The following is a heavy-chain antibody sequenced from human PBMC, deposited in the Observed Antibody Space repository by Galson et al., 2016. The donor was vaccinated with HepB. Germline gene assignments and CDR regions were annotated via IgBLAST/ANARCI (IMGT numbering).Heavy chain of an antibody. V-gene: IGHV1-3*04. J-gene: IGHJ4*02. CDR1: GYTFTSDA. CDR3: AKGVGLYSIPAAFDS. CDR2: INTASGDT. D-gene: IGHD6-13*01. Sequence: SVKVSCKASGYTFTSDALHWVRQAPGQRLEWMGWINTASGDTKYSQKFQDRVSITRDTSARTTYMELSGLRFEDTATYYCAKGVGLYSIPAAFDSWGQGTLGTVSS.